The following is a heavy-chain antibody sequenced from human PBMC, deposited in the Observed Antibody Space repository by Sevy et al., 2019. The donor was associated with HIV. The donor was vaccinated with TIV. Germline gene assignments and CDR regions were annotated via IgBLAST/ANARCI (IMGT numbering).Heavy chain of an antibody. J-gene: IGHJ6*02. CDR3: AESGGSYDYGMDL. V-gene: IGHV3-7*03. CDR1: EFTFSSYW. D-gene: IGHD1-26*01. CDR2: IKQDGSEK. Sequence: GGSLRLSCAASEFTFSSYWMSWVRQAPGKGLEWVANIKQDGSEKYYVDSVKGRFTISRDNAKNSLYLQMNSLRAEDTAGYFCAESGGSYDYGMDLWGQGTKVTVSS.